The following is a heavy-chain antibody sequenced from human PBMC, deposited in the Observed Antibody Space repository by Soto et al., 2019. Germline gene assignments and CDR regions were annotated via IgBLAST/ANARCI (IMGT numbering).Heavy chain of an antibody. Sequence: PVESLKISCTGFGYTFTTFWISWVRQMPWKGLGWMGRIDPGDTYATYSPAFQGHVTISADKATSTAYLRWSSLKASDTAMYFCARIYCTTTTCDSWFDPWGQGTLVTVSS. J-gene: IGHJ5*02. CDR2: IDPGDTYA. CDR1: GYTFTTFW. CDR3: ARIYCTTTTCDSWFDP. D-gene: IGHD2-2*01. V-gene: IGHV5-10-1*01.